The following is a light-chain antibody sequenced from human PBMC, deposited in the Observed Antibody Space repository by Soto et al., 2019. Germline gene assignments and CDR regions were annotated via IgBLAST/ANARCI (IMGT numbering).Light chain of an antibody. CDR2: EVT. CDR1: TSDVGSSNY. V-gene: IGLV2-8*01. Sequence: QSALTQPPSASGSPGQSVTISCTGTTSDVGSSNYVSWYQQYPGKAPKLMIYEVTKRPSGVPDRVSGSKSGNTASLTVSGLQAEDEADYYCTSYAGSNTHVFGTGTKLTVL. J-gene: IGLJ1*01. CDR3: TSYAGSNTHV.